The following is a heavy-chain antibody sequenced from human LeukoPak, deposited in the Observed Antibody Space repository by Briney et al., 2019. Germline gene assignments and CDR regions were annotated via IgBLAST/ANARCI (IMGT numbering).Heavy chain of an antibody. Sequence: PSETLSLTCAVYGGSFSDYYWSWIRQPPGKGLEWIGEINHSGSTNYNPSLKSRVTISVDTSKNQFSLKLSSVTAADTTVYYCARVAQYSSSWYSYYFDYWGQGTLVTVSS. V-gene: IGHV4-34*01. CDR1: GGSFSDYY. CDR2: INHSGST. J-gene: IGHJ4*02. CDR3: ARVAQYSSSWYSYYFDY. D-gene: IGHD6-13*01.